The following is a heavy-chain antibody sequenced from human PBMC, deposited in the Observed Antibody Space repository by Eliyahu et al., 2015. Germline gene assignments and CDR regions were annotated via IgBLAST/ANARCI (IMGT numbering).Heavy chain of an antibody. D-gene: IGHD2-8*01. V-gene: IGHV3-23*01. CDR2: IIGSGANT. CDR3: AKDFGTGVYVFDY. J-gene: IGHJ4*02. CDR1: GFSFSNYA. Sequence: EVQLLESGGALVQPGGSLRLSCXXSGFSFSNYAMSWVRQAPEKGPEWVSTIIGSGANTYYADSVKGRFTISRDNSKNTLYVQMDSLRVEDTAVYYCAKDFGTGVYVFDYWGQGTLVTVSP.